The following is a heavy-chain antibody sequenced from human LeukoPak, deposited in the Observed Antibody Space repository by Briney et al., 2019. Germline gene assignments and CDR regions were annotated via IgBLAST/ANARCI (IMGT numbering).Heavy chain of an antibody. CDR2: VYTSGST. CDR3: ARGGTYGSGRNQHTTLDY. V-gene: IGHV4-4*07. J-gene: IGHJ4*02. D-gene: IGHD3-10*01. CDR1: GGSISNDY. Sequence: SETLSLTCTVSGGSISNDYWSWIRQAARKELEWIGRVYTSGSTNYNPSLKSRDTISLDKSKNQFSLNMNSVTAADTAVYYCARGGTYGSGRNQHTTLDYWGQGTLVTVSS.